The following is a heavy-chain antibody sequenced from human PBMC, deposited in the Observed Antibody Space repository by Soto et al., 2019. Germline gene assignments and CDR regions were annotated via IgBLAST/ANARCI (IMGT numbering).Heavy chain of an antibody. CDR2: MNPNTGNT. V-gene: IGHV1-8*01. D-gene: IGHD3-10*02. CDR1: GYIFTTFD. J-gene: IGHJ5*02. CDR3: ARGPARKYVNP. Sequence: ASVKVSCKASGYIFTTFDINWVRQASGQGLEWMGWMNPNTGNTVYAQKFQGRVTMTRNNSISTAYMELSSLRSEDTAVYYCARGPARKYVNPLGQGTLVTFSS.